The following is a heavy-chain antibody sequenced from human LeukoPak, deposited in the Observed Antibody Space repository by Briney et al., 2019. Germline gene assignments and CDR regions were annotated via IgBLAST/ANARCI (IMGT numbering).Heavy chain of an antibody. J-gene: IGHJ4*02. CDR3: AGDWNGDHVIEY. CDR1: GFTFSSYA. V-gene: IGHV3-23*01. Sequence: PGGSLRLSCAASGFTFSSYAMSWVRQAPGKGLEWVSAISGSGGSTYYADSVKGRFAISRDISKNTLYLQMNSLRGDDTAVYYCAGDWNGDHVIEYWGQGTLVTVSS. CDR2: ISGSGGST. D-gene: IGHD3-16*01.